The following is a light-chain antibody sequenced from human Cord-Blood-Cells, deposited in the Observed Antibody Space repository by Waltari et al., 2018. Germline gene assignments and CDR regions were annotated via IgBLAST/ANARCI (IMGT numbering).Light chain of an antibody. J-gene: IGKJ4*01. CDR2: DAS. Sequence: DIQMTQSPSSLSATVGDRVTITCQASQEISNYLNWYQQKPGKAPKLLIYDASNLERGVPSSFSGSRSGTDVTFTISSLQPEDIATYYCRQYDNRPLTFGRGTKVEI. CDR3: RQYDNRPLT. CDR1: QEISNY. V-gene: IGKV1-33*01.